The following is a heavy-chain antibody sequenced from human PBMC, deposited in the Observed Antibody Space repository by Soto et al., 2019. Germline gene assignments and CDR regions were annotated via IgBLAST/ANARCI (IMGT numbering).Heavy chain of an antibody. J-gene: IGHJ5*02. D-gene: IGHD6-19*01. CDR1: CGSISSGVYY. Sequence: PSETLSLTCTVSCGSISSGVYYWSWIRQHPGKGLEWIGYIYYSGSTYYNPSLKSRVTISVDTSKNQFSLKLSSVTAADTAVYYCARVPYSSGWYGGGHNWLDPWGQGNLVTVSS. CDR3: ARVPYSSGWYGGGHNWLDP. CDR2: IYYSGST. V-gene: IGHV4-31*02.